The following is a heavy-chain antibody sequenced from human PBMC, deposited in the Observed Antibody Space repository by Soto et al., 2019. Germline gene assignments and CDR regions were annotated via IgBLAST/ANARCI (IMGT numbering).Heavy chain of an antibody. Sequence: EVQLVESGGGLVQPGGSLRLSCAASGFTFTAYSMNWVRQAPGKGLEWVSYISSGSGSIYYADSVKGRFTISRDDAKNSLYLQMNSLRYEDTAVYYCARDFWDYWGQGTVVTVSS. V-gene: IGHV3-48*02. J-gene: IGHJ4*02. CDR3: ARDFWDY. CDR1: GFTFTAYS. CDR2: ISSGSGSI. D-gene: IGHD3-3*01.